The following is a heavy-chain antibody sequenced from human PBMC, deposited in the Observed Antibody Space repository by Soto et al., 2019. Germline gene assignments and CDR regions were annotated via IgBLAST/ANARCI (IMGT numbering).Heavy chain of an antibody. CDR1: GFTFSIFS. D-gene: IGHD6-19*01. CDR2: VNAAANDI. V-gene: IGHV3-48*02. CDR3: VRDRMWEQWLGPHDAFEI. Sequence: EVQLVESGGGLVQPGGSLRLSCAASGFTFSIFSMSWVRQAPGKGLEWISYVNAAANDIYYTDSVRGRFTISRDNAKNSVYLQMNSLRDDDTAVYYCVRDRMWEQWLGPHDAFEIWGQGTMVTVS. J-gene: IGHJ3*02.